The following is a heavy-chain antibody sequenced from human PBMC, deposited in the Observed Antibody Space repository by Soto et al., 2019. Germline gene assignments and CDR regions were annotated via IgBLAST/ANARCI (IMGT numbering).Heavy chain of an antibody. CDR3: GRVRVDKAEGWFDP. J-gene: IGHJ5*02. D-gene: IGHD5-18*01. Sequence: EVQLVQSGAEVKKPGESLRISCKASGYSFTSYWITWVRQLPGKGLEWMGRIDPSDSYANYSPSFQGHVTFSADRSINTAYLQCSSLKASDTAIYYCGRVRVDKAEGWFDPWGQGTLVTVSS. V-gene: IGHV5-10-1*03. CDR2: IDPSDSYA. CDR1: GYSFTSYW.